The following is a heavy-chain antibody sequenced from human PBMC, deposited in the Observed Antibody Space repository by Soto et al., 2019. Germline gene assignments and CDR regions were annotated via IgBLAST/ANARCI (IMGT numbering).Heavy chain of an antibody. V-gene: IGHV6-1*01. J-gene: IGHJ6*02. CDR3: SRSGGIPYSCSGMDV. CDR2: TYYRSKWSS. CDR1: GDSVSSDSAA. D-gene: IGHD2-15*01. Sequence: PSQTLSLTCAISGDSVSSDSAAWNWVRQSPSRGLEWLGRTYYRSKWSSDYAVSVKGRLTFNADTTKNQFSLQLNSVTPEDTAVYFCSRSGGIPYSCSGMDVWGQGTTVTVSS.